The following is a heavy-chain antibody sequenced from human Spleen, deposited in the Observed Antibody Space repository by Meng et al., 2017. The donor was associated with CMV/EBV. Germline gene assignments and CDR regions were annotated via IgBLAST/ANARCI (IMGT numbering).Heavy chain of an antibody. Sequence: ASVKVSCKASGYSFTTYGINWVRQAPGQGLEWMGWISGYNGNTNYAQKVQGRVIMTTNTATSTAYMELRSLRSDDTAVYFCAKGSTTGDCTTSSCYRTEYFTHWGQGTLVTVSS. D-gene: IGHD2-8*01. CDR1: GYSFTTYG. V-gene: IGHV1-18*01. CDR3: AKGSTTGDCTTSSCYRTEYFTH. CDR2: ISGYNGNT. J-gene: IGHJ1*01.